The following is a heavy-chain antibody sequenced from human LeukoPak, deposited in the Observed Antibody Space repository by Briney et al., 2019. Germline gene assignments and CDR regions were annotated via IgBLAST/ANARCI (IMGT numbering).Heavy chain of an antibody. CDR3: ARDNPPFCNGGTCYSY. V-gene: IGHV1-69*04. D-gene: IGHD2-15*01. Sequence: ASVKVSCKASGGTFSSYAISWVRLAPGQGLEWMGRIIPILNIANYAQKFQGRVTIVADESTSTAYMELSRLRSEDTAVYYCARDNPPFCNGGTCYSYWGQGTLVTVSS. J-gene: IGHJ4*02. CDR1: GGTFSSYA. CDR2: IIPILNIA.